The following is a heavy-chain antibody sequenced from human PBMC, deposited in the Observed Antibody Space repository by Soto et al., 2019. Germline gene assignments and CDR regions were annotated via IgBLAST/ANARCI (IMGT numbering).Heavy chain of an antibody. CDR2: IGGSGSRT. V-gene: IGHV3-23*01. CDR1: GFTFSNYG. CDR3: AEDIMGV. J-gene: IGHJ6*02. Sequence: EVQLLESGGGLVQPGGSLRLSCAASGFTFSNYGMTWVRQAPGKGLEWVSGIGGSGSRTYYTDSVQGRLTISRDNSKNSLYVQMNSLRVVDTAVCYCAEDIMGVWGHGTTVTVSS.